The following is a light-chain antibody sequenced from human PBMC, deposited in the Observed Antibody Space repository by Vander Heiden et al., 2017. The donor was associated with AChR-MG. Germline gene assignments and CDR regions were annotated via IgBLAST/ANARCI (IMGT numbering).Light chain of an antibody. CDR3: QQYGSSPWT. CDR2: GAS. V-gene: IGKV3-20*01. Sequence: EIVFTPSPGTPSLSPGERATLSCRASQSVSSSYLAWYQQKPGQAPRLLIYGASSRATGIPDRFSGSGSGTDFTLTISRLEPEDFAVYYCQQYGSSPWTFGQGTKVEIK. J-gene: IGKJ1*01. CDR1: QSVSSSY.